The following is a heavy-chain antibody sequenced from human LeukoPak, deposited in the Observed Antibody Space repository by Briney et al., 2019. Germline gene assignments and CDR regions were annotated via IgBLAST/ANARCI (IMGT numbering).Heavy chain of an antibody. D-gene: IGHD1-26*01. V-gene: IGHV3-30-3*01. J-gene: IGHJ4*02. CDR2: ISYDGSNK. CDR3: ARGERIVGATMREGGFDY. Sequence: PGRSLRLSCAASGFTFSSYAMHWVRQAPGKGLEWVAVISYDGSNKYYADSVKGRFTISRDNSKNTLYLQMNSLRAEDTAVYYCARGERIVGATMREGGFDYWGQGTLVTVSS. CDR1: GFTFSSYA.